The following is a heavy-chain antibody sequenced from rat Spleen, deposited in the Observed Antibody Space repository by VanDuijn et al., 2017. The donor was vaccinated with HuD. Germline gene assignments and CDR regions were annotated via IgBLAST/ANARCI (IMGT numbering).Heavy chain of an antibody. Sequence: EVQLVESGGGLVQPGRSLKLSCVASGFTFNNYWMTWIRQAPGKGLEWVASITNTGGSTYYPDSVKGRFTISRDNEKSTLYLQMNSLRSEDTATYYGARPRNYGSYPYVMDAWGQGASVTVSS. CDR2: ITNTGGST. CDR3: ARPRNYGSYPYVMDA. V-gene: IGHV5-31*01. J-gene: IGHJ4*01. D-gene: IGHD1-3*01. CDR1: GFTFNNYW.